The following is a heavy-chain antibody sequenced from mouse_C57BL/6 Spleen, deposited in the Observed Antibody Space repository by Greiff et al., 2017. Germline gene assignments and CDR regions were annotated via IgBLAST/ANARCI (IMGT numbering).Heavy chain of an antibody. Sequence: EVKLMESGGDLVKPGGSLKLSCAASGFTFSSYGMSWVRQTPDKRLEWVATISSGGSYTYYPDSVKGRFTISRDNAKNTLYLQMSSLKSEDTAMYYCANLRGFFAYWGQGTLVTVSA. CDR2: ISSGGSYT. J-gene: IGHJ3*01. CDR1: GFTFSSYG. D-gene: IGHD5-1*01. CDR3: ANLRGFFAY. V-gene: IGHV5-6*01.